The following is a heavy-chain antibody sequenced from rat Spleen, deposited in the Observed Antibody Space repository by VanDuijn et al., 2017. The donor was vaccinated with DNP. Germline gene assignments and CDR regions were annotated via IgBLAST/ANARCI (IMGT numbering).Heavy chain of an antibody. CDR1: GFTFSDYA. J-gene: IGHJ3*01. Sequence: EVQLVESGGRLVQPGNSLKLSCAASGFTFSDYAMAWVRQSPKKGLEWVATIIYDGSSTYYRDSVKGRFTLSRDNANRTLYLQMDSLRSEDTATYYCATSTGTNWFAYWGQGTLVTVSS. CDR2: IIYDGSST. V-gene: IGHV5S10*01. CDR3: ATSTGTNWFAY. D-gene: IGHD4-1*01.